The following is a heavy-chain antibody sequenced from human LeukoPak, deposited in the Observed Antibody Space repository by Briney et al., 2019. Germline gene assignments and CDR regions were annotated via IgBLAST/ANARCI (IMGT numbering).Heavy chain of an antibody. CDR3: ARGTSQYYDFWSGYYLAISGAWKYYYYYYYMDV. CDR1: GGSISSYY. Sequence: SETLSLTCTVSGGSISSYYWSWIRQPAGKGLEWIGRIYTSGSTNYNPSLKSRVTMSVDTSKNQFSLKLSSVTAADTAVYYCARGTSQYYDFWSGYYLAISGAWKYYYYYYYMDVWGKGTTVTVSS. CDR2: IYTSGST. J-gene: IGHJ6*03. V-gene: IGHV4-4*07. D-gene: IGHD3-3*01.